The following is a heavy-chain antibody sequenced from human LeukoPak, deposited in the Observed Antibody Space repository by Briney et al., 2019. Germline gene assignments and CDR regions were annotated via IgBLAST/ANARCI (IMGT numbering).Heavy chain of an antibody. CDR1: GFTFSNNW. Sequence: GGSLRLSCAASGFTFSNNWMTWVRQAPGKGLEWVATVKKDASEKYYVDSVKGRFTISRDNAKNSLYLQMNSLRAEDTAVYYCARTLVNSGSYYDNYYYMDVWGKGTTVTVSS. CDR2: VKKDASEK. V-gene: IGHV3-7*01. J-gene: IGHJ6*03. D-gene: IGHD1-26*01. CDR3: ARTLVNSGSYYDNYYYMDV.